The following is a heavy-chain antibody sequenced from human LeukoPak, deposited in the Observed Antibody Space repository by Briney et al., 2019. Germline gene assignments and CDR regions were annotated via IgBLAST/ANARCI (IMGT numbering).Heavy chain of an antibody. CDR3: ARGLNRWRSGTDFDY. CDR1: GYTFTGYY. Sequence: ASVKVSCKASGYTFTGYYMHWVRQAPGQGLEWIGWINPNSGGTNYAQKFQGRVTMTRDTSISTAYMELSRLRSDDTAVYYCARGLNRWRSGTDFDYWGQGTLVTVSS. CDR2: INPNSGGT. D-gene: IGHD3-10*01. J-gene: IGHJ4*02. V-gene: IGHV1-2*02.